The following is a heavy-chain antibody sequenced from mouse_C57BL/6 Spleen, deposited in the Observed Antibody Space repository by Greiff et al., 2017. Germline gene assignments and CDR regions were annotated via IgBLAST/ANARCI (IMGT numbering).Heavy chain of an antibody. CDR3: ARWAYKDYAMDY. V-gene: IGHV1-69*01. CDR2: IDPSDSYT. J-gene: IGHJ4*01. D-gene: IGHD1-3*01. Sequence: VQLQQPGAELVMPGASVKLSCKASGYTFTSYWMHWVKQRPGQGLEWIGEIDPSDSYTNYNQKFKGKSTLTVDKSSSTAYMQLSSLTSEDSAVYYCARWAYKDYAMDYWGQGTSVTVSS. CDR1: GYTFTSYW.